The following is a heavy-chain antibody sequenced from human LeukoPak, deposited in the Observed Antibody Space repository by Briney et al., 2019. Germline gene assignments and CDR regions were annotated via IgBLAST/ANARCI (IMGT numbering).Heavy chain of an antibody. CDR2: FFPGDSDT. V-gene: IGHV5-51*01. CDR1: GYSFTTHW. J-gene: IGHJ4*02. CDR3: ARRMGSGSSVWIDS. Sequence: MHGESLKISCKASGYSFTTHWIAWVRQMPGKGLELMGIFFPGDSDTRYSPSFQGHVTISADRSITTAYLQWSSLKVSDTAMYYCARRMGSGSSVWIDSWGQGTQVTVSS. D-gene: IGHD3-10*01.